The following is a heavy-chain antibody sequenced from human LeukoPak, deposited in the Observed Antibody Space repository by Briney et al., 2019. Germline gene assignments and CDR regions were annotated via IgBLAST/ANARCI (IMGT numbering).Heavy chain of an antibody. CDR3: AKVAGTESGFDS. J-gene: IGHJ4*02. V-gene: IGHV3-23*01. D-gene: IGHD1-1*01. CDR2: ISGSGGT. Sequence: PGGSLRLSCAASGFTFSSYAMSWVRQAPGKGLEWVSVISGSGGTYYGDSVKGRFTISRDNSKNTVYVQMNSLRAEDTAVYYCAKVAGTESGFDSWGQGTLVTVSS. CDR1: GFTFSSYA.